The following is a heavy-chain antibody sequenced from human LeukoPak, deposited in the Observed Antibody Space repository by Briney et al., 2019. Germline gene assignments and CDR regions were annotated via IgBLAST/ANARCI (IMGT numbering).Heavy chain of an antibody. CDR2: ISSSSSYI. D-gene: IGHD2-15*01. Sequence: PGGSLRLSCAASGFTFSSYSMNWVRQAPGKGLEWVSSISSSSSYIYYADSVKGRFIISRDNAKNSLYLQMNSLRAEDTAVYYCARLPSTSYCSGGSCYYYYGMDVWGQGTTVTVSS. J-gene: IGHJ6*02. CDR3: ARLPSTSYCSGGSCYYYYGMDV. V-gene: IGHV3-21*01. CDR1: GFTFSSYS.